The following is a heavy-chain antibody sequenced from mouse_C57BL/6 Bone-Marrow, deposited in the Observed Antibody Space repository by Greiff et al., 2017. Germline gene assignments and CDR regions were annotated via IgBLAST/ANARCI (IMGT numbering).Heavy chain of an antibody. J-gene: IGHJ1*03. CDR3: ARRATVVAHWYFDV. CDR1: GFTFSDYG. D-gene: IGHD1-1*01. CDR2: ISNLAYSI. Sequence: EVMLVESGGGLVQPGGSLKLSCAASGFTFSDYGMAWVRQAPRKGPEWVAFISNLAYSIYYADTVTGRFTISRENAKNTLYLEMSSLRSEDTAMYYCARRATVVAHWYFDVWGTGTTVTVSS. V-gene: IGHV5-15*01.